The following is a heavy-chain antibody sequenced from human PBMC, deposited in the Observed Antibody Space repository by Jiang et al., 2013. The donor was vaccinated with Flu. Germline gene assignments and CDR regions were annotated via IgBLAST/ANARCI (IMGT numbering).Heavy chain of an antibody. CDR3: ARQTTTSLSARYFDY. CDR1: GGSISSSDYV. J-gene: IGHJ4*02. D-gene: IGHD1-1*01. Sequence: SCAVSGGSISSSDYVLGLGPPAPREGAGVDWESVLYGDHLLNPSLKSRVTISMDKSKNQLSLDLNSVTAADTALYYCARQTTTSLSARYFDYWGQGALVTVSS. CDR2: VLYGDH. V-gene: IGHV4-39*01.